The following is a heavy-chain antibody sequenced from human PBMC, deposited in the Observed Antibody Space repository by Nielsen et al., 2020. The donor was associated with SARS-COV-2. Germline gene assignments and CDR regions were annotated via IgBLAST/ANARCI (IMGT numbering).Heavy chain of an antibody. Sequence: GGSLRLSCAASGFTFSSYEMNWVRQAPGKGLEWVSYISSSGSTIYYADSVKGRFTISRDNAKNSLYLQMNSLRAEDTAVYYCARDSDTHYYDSSGYYSDAFDIWGQGTMVTVSS. CDR3: ARDSDTHYYDSSGYYSDAFDI. CDR2: ISSSGSTI. CDR1: GFTFSSYE. D-gene: IGHD3-22*01. V-gene: IGHV3-48*03. J-gene: IGHJ3*02.